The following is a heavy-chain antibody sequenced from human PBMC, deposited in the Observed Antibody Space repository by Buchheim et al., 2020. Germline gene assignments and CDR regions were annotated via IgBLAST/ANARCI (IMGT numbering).Heavy chain of an antibody. V-gene: IGHV3-21*01. J-gene: IGHJ4*02. CDR1: GFTFSSYS. D-gene: IGHD2-2*01. CDR3: ARVGCSSTSCYLIDY. CDR2: ISSSSSYI. Sequence: EVQLVESGGGLVKPGGSLRLSCAASGFTFSSYSMNWVRQAPGKGLEWVSSISSSSSYIYYADSVKGRFTISRDNAKNSLYQQMNSLRAEDTAVYYCARVGCSSTSCYLIDYWGQGTL.